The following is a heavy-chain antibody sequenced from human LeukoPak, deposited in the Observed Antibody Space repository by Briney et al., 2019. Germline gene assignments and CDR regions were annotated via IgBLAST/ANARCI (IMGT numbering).Heavy chain of an antibody. V-gene: IGHV3-33*01. CDR3: ARAGYCSGGSCYGSDY. CDR2: VWYDGSIQ. Sequence: GGSLRLSCAASGFTFSSYGMHWVRQAPGKGLEWVAAVWYDGSIQYYADSVKGRFTISRDNSKNTLYLQMDSLRAEDTAVYYCARAGYCSGGSCYGSDYWGQGTLVSVSS. D-gene: IGHD2-15*01. J-gene: IGHJ4*02. CDR1: GFTFSSYG.